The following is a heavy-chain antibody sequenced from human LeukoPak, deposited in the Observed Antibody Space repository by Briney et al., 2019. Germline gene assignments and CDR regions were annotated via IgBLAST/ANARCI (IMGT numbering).Heavy chain of an antibody. CDR1: GFTFSNFW. CDR2: IKQDGSEE. J-gene: IGHJ4*02. V-gene: IGHV3-7*03. CDR3: GRGGNWNDF. D-gene: IGHD1-1*01. Sequence: GGSLRLSCAASGFTFSNFWMSWVRQAPGKGLEWVANIKQDGSEENYVESVRGRFTISRDNARDSLYLQMNALRADDTAVYYCGRGGNWNDFWGQGTLLIVSS.